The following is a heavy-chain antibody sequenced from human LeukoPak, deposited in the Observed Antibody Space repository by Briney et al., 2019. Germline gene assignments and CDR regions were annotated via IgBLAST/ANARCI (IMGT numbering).Heavy chain of an antibody. CDR2: ISAYNGNR. J-gene: IGHJ6*02. CDR1: GYTFTSYG. Sequence: ASVKVSCKASGYTFTSYGISWVRQAPGQGLEWMGWISAYNGNRNYAQKVQGRVTMTTDTSTSTAYMEQRNLRSDDTAVYYCAREETHHVYYGMDVWGQGTMVTVSS. V-gene: IGHV1-18*01. D-gene: IGHD1-14*01. CDR3: AREETHHVYYGMDV.